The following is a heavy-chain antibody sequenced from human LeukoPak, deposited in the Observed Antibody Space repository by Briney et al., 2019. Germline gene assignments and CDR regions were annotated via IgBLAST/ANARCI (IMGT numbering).Heavy chain of an antibody. Sequence: PGGSLRLSCPASGFIFSNYPMHWVRQAPGKGLEGVAFIRSDGSKEYYADSVRGGLSTSRDNPKNNLYLHMNNLTPGDTAVYYCANGPGGGDEEKYFDYWGQGDLVTVSS. D-gene: IGHD3-10*01. CDR2: IRSDGSKE. J-gene: IGHJ4*02. V-gene: IGHV3-30*02. CDR1: GFIFSNYP. CDR3: ANGPGGGDEEKYFDY.